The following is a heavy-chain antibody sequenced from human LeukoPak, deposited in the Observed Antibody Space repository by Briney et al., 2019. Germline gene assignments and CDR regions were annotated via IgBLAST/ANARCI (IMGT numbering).Heavy chain of an antibody. V-gene: IGHV3-23*01. CDR2: ISGSGGST. Sequence: GGSLRLSCAASGFTFSSYAMSWVRQAPGKGLEWVSAISGSGGSTYYAASVKGRFTISRDNSKNTLYLQMNSLRAEDTAVYYCAKGNYYFDSSGYFHFDYWGQGTLVTVSS. CDR1: GFTFSSYA. CDR3: AKGNYYFDSSGYFHFDY. D-gene: IGHD3-22*01. J-gene: IGHJ4*02.